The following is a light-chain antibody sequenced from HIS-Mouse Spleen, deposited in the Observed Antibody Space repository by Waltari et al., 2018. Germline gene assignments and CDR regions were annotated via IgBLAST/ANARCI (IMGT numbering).Light chain of an antibody. Sequence: QSALTQPASVSASPGQSITISSTGTSSDVGSYNLFSWYQQHPGKAPKLMIYEGSKRPSGVSNRFSGSKSGNTASLTISGLQAEDEADYYCCSYAGSSTWVFGGGTKLTVL. CDR1: SSDVGSYNL. CDR2: EGS. J-gene: IGLJ3*02. CDR3: CSYAGSSTWV. V-gene: IGLV2-23*01.